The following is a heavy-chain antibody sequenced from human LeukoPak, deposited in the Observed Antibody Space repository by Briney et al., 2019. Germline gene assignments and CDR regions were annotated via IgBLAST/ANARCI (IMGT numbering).Heavy chain of an antibody. V-gene: IGHV4-34*01. J-gene: IGHJ4*02. CDR2: INHSGST. CDR3: ARGGGDYYDSSGYYYVNFDY. CDR1: GGSFSGYY. Sequence: PSETLSLTCAVYGGSFSGYYWSWIRQPPGKGLEWIGEINHSGSTNYNPSPKSRVTISVDTSKNQFSLKLSSVTAADTAVYYCARGGGDYYDSSGYYYVNFDYWGQGTLVTVSS. D-gene: IGHD3-22*01.